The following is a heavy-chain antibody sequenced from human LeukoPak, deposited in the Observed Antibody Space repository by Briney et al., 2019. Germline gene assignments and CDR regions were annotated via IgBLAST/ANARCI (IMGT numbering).Heavy chain of an antibody. CDR2: ISSSSSYI. J-gene: IGHJ3*02. V-gene: IGHV3-21*01. Sequence: GSLRLSCAASGFTFSSYSMNWVRQAPGKGLEWVSSISSSSSYIYFADSVKGRFTISRDNAKNSLYLQMNSLRVEDTAVYYCARGPHSIAGTVAFDIWGQGTMVTVSS. CDR1: GFTFSSYS. D-gene: IGHD4-11*01. CDR3: ARGPHSIAGTVAFDI.